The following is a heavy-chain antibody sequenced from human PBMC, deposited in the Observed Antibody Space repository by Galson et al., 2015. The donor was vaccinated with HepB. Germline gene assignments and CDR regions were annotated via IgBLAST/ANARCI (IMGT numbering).Heavy chain of an antibody. CDR2: FFRGGNT. V-gene: IGHV4-30-2*01. D-gene: IGHD5-24*01. Sequence: QHHLQESGSRLVKPSQTLSLTCAVSGGSITSSDYSWSWIRQTPGKGLEWIGNFFRGGNTSQNPSLKSRVTVAVDGSKNQFSLRMTSVTAADTAVYYCARGPAYMHGYPYFFEDWGQGILVTVSS. J-gene: IGHJ4*02. CDR1: GGSITSSDYS. CDR3: ARGPAYMHGYPYFFED.